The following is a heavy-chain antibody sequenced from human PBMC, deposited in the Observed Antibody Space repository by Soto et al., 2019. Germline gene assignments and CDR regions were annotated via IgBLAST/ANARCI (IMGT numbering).Heavy chain of an antibody. CDR1: GGTFSSYA. CDR3: AGVGEGGYNIKGAW. D-gene: IGHD5-12*01. V-gene: IGHV1-69*01. J-gene: IGHJ4*02. Sequence: QVQLVQSGAEVKKPGSSVKVSCKASGGTFSSYAISWVRQAPGQGLEWMGGIIPIFGTANYAQKFQGRVTITADESTSTAYRELSSLRSENTAVYYCAGVGEGGYNIKGAWWGEGTLVTVSS. CDR2: IIPIFGTA.